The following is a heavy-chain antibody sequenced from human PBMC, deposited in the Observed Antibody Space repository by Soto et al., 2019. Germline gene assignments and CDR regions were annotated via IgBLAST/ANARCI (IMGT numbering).Heavy chain of an antibody. CDR2: IATYNSNR. CDR3: ARVVRGVVNWFDP. V-gene: IGHV1-18*01. Sequence: HLVQSGPEVKKPGASVTVSCKTSCDTFTNFGLSWVRQAPGQGLEWMGWIATYNSNRNLAQKFQGRLTLTTDTSTSTAYMELKSLGYDDTAVYYCARVVRGVVNWFDPWGQGTLVTVSS. CDR1: CDTFTNFG. D-gene: IGHD3-10*01. J-gene: IGHJ5*02.